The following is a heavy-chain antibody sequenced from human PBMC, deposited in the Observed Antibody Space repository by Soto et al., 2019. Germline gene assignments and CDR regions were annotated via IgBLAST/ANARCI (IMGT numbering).Heavy chain of an antibody. V-gene: IGHV3-30-3*01. CDR3: ARSVGATTGDWFDP. D-gene: IGHD1-26*01. CDR1: GFTFSSYA. CDR2: ISYDGSNK. J-gene: IGHJ5*02. Sequence: GGSLGLSCAASGFTFSSYAMHWVRQAPGKGLEWVAVISYDGSNKYYADSVKGRFTISRDNSKNTLYLQMNSLRAEDTAVYYCARSVGATTGDWFDPWGQGTLVTVSS.